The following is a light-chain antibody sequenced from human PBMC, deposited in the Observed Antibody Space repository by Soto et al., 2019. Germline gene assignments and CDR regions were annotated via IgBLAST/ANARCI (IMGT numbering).Light chain of an antibody. Sequence: QSALTQPPSASGSPGQSVTISCAGTSSDVGGYNFVSWYQQHPGEVPKLMIYEVIKRPSGVPDRFSGSKSGNTASLTVSGLHAEDEADYYCSSYSGSDNFVVFGGGTKVTVL. V-gene: IGLV2-8*01. CDR1: SSDVGGYNF. CDR3: SSYSGSDNFVV. CDR2: EVI. J-gene: IGLJ2*01.